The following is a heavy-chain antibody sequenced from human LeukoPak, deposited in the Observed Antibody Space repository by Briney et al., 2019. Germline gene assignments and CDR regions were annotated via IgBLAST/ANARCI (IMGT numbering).Heavy chain of an antibody. D-gene: IGHD2-15*01. CDR3: ARDAFPYCSGGSCYGALWFDP. CDR2: INWNGGST. Sequence: GGSLRLSCTACRFTFSSYARSWVRQAPGKGLEWISGINWNGGSTGYADSVKGRFTISRDNAKNSLYLQMNSLRAEDTALYHCARDAFPYCSGGSCYGALWFDPWGQGTLVTVSS. CDR1: RFTFSSYA. V-gene: IGHV3-20*01. J-gene: IGHJ5*02.